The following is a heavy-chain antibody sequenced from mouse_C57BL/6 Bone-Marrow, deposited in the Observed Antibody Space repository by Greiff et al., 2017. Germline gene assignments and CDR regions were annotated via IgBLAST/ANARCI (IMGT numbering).Heavy chain of an antibody. D-gene: IGHD2-3*01. CDR1: GYTFTSYW. Sequence: VQLQQPGAELVKPGASVKMSCKASGYTFTSYWITWVKQRPGQGLEWIGDLYPGSGSTNYNEKFKSKATLTVDTSSSTAYMQLSSLTSEDSAVYYCARASDGYYYAMDYWGQGTSVTVSS. CDR3: ARASDGYYYAMDY. CDR2: LYPGSGST. V-gene: IGHV1-55*01. J-gene: IGHJ4*01.